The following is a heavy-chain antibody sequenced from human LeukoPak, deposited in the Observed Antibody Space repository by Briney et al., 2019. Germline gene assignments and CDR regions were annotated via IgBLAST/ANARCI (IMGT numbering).Heavy chain of an antibody. CDR1: GYTFTGYY. J-gene: IGHJ4*02. CDR2: ISYDGSNK. D-gene: IGHD3-16*02. Sequence: SCKASGYTFTGYYMHWVRQAPGKGLEWVAVISYDGSNKYYADSVKGRFTISRDNSKNTLYLQVNSLRAEDTAVYYCARDSIKGVWGSYRYADYWGQGTLVTVSS. V-gene: IGHV3-30-3*01. CDR3: ARDSIKGVWGSYRYADY.